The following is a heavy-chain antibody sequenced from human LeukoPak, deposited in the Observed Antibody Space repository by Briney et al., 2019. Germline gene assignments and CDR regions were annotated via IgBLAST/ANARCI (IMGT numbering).Heavy chain of an antibody. J-gene: IGHJ6*02. CDR1: GFTFSTYA. V-gene: IGHV3-23*01. CDR3: AKARPGMDV. Sequence: PGASLRLSCTASGFTFSTYAMNWVRQAPGKGLEWVSDISGSGGSTYYAASVKGRFTISRDNSKNTLYLQMNSLRAEDTAVYYCAKARPGMDVWGHGTTVTVSS. CDR2: ISGSGGST.